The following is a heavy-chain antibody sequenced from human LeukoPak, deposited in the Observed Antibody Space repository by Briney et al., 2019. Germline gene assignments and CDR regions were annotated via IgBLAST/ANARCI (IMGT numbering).Heavy chain of an antibody. J-gene: IGHJ4*02. CDR3: ARGYYDSSGSAKFDY. CDR1: GGSISSYY. V-gene: IGHV4-59*01. CDR2: IYYSGST. Sequence: SETLSLICTVSGGSISSYYWSWIRQPPGKGLEWIGYIYYSGSTNYNPSLKSRVTISVDTSKNQFSLKLSSVTAADTAVYYCARGYYDSSGSAKFDYWGQGTLVTVSS. D-gene: IGHD3-22*01.